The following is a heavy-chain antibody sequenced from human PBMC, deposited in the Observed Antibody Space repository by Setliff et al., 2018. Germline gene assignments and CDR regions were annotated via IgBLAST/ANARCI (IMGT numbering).Heavy chain of an antibody. J-gene: IGHJ4*02. D-gene: IGHD1-1*01. CDR1: GDTLTTYA. CDR2: IIPIIGSP. CDR3: ARDSQLGFYYFDS. Sequence: SVKVSCKASGDTLTTYAIHWVRQAPGQVLEWMGMIIPIIGSPNYAQRFQDRVIITADVSTRTAYMDLSSLRSEDTAIYYCARDSQLGFYYFDSWGRGTLVTVSS. V-gene: IGHV1-69*11.